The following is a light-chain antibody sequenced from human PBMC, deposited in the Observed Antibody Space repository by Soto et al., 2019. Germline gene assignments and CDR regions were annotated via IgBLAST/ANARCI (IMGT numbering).Light chain of an antibody. J-gene: IGKJ5*01. CDR2: AAS. CDR3: QQYNKWPPL. CDR1: QSVSSN. V-gene: IGKV3-15*01. Sequence: EIVMTQSPATLSVSPGERATLSCRASQSVSSNLAWYQQKPGQAPRLLIYAASTRATGIPARFSGSGSGTEFTLTISSLQSEDLAVYYCQQYNKWPPLFGQGTRLEIK.